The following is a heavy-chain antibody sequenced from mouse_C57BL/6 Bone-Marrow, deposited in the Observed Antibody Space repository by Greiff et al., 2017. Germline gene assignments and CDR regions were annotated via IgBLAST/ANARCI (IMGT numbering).Heavy chain of an antibody. J-gene: IGHJ1*03. D-gene: IGHD1-1*01. CDR1: GYTFTDYE. CDR3: TRYYYGPNWYFDV. CDR2: IDPETGGT. Sequence: HVLLVESGAELVRPGASVTLSCKASGYTFTDYEMHWVKQTPVHGLEWIGAIDPETGGTAYNQKFQGKAILTADKSSSTAYMELRSLTSEDSAVYYCTRYYYGPNWYFDVWGTGTTVPVSS. V-gene: IGHV1-15*01.